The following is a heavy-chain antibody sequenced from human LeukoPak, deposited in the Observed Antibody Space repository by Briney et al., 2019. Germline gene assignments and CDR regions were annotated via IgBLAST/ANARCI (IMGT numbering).Heavy chain of an antibody. D-gene: IGHD3-22*01. CDR3: ARVFHPYYYDSRGYKVVSDYYYYYMDV. Sequence: ASVKVSCKASGYTFTGNYIHWVRQAPGQGLEWMGWINPKNGGTIYAPKFQGRVTMTRDTSISTAYMEVSRLRSEDTAVYFCARVFHPYYYDSRGYKVVSDYYYYYMDVWGKGTTVTVSS. CDR2: INPKNGGT. J-gene: IGHJ6*03. CDR1: GYTFTGNY. V-gene: IGHV1-2*02.